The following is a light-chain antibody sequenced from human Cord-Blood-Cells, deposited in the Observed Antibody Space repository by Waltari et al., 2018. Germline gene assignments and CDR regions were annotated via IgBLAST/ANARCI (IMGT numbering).Light chain of an antibody. V-gene: IGKV3-15*01. Sequence: EIAMTQSPATLSVSPGERATLSCRASQSVSSNLAWYQQKPGQAPRLLIYGASTRATGIPARFSGSGSGTEFTLTISSLQSEDFAVYYCQQYNNWPPWTFGQGP. CDR3: QQYNNWPPWT. J-gene: IGKJ1*01. CDR1: QSVSSN. CDR2: GAS.